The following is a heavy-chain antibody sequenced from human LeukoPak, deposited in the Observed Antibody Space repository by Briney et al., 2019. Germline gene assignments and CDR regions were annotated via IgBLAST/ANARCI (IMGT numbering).Heavy chain of an antibody. CDR2: ISGSGYYT. D-gene: IGHD6-13*01. J-gene: IGHJ4*02. V-gene: IGHV3-23*01. CDR3: AREAAAAEGWFDY. CDR1: GSGFTFGNFG. Sequence: GGSLRLSCEASGSGFTFGNFGMSWVRQAPGKGLEWLSGISGSGYYTYYADSVKGRFTISRHNSKNTLYLQMNSLRAEDTAVYYCAREAAAAEGWFDYWGQGTLVTVSS.